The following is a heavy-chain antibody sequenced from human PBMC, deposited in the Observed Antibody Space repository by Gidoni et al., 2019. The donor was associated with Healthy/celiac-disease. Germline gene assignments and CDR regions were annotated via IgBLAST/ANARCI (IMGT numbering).Heavy chain of an antibody. V-gene: IGHV4-39*01. D-gene: IGHD2-15*01. J-gene: IGHJ3*02. CDR1: GGSISSSISY. Sequence: QLQLPESGPGLVKPSETLSLTCTVSGGSISSSISYWGWIRQPPGKGLEWIGSIYSSGSTYYNPSLKSRVTISVDTSKNQFSLKLSSVTAADTAVYYCARRVVVVVAATEPDAFDIWGQGTMVTVSS. CDR2: IYSSGST. CDR3: ARRVVVVVAATEPDAFDI.